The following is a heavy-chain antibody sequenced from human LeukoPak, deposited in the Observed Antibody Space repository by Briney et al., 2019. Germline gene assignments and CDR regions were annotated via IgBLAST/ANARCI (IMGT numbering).Heavy chain of an antibody. J-gene: IGHJ4*02. CDR3: AKSKSPYPMDYIFDF. V-gene: IGHV3-30*18. CDR2: ISNDGSIT. Sequence: PGGSLRLSCAASGFTFSSYGMHWVRQAPGKGLEWVAVISNDGSITKYGDSVKGRFTISRDNSKNTLYVQMNSLRTDGAAVYYCAKSKSPYPMDYIFDFWGQGTLVTVSS. CDR1: GFTFSSYG. D-gene: IGHD4-11*01.